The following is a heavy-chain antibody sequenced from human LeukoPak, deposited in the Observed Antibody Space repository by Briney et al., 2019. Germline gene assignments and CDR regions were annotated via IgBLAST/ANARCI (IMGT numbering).Heavy chain of an antibody. Sequence: GGSLRLSCAASGFTFSDYYMSWIRQAPGKGLEWVSYISSSATTIYYADSVKGRFTISRDNAKNSLYLQMNSLRAEDTALYYCAKGIEIAVAGTFDYWGQGTLVTVSS. CDR2: ISSSATTI. D-gene: IGHD6-19*01. V-gene: IGHV3-11*01. CDR1: GFTFSDYY. J-gene: IGHJ4*02. CDR3: AKGIEIAVAGTFDY.